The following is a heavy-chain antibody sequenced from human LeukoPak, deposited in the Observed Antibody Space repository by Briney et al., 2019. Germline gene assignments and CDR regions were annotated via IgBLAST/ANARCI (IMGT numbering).Heavy chain of an antibody. Sequence: SETLSLTCAVYGGSFSGYYWSWIRQPPGKGLEWIGEINHSGSTNYNPSLKSRVTISVDTSKNQFSLKLSSVTAADTAVYYCANSRYYYDSSGYFHREFDYWGQGTLVTVSS. D-gene: IGHD3-22*01. CDR2: INHSGST. CDR3: ANSRYYYDSSGYFHREFDY. CDR1: GGSFSGYY. V-gene: IGHV4-34*01. J-gene: IGHJ4*02.